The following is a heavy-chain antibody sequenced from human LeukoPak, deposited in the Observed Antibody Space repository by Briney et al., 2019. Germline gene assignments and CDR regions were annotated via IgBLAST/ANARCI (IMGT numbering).Heavy chain of an antibody. D-gene: IGHD3-22*01. CDR3: ARDQSYYDSSGYYYYFDY. J-gene: IGHJ4*02. CDR2: IYYSGST. CDR1: GGSISSYY. Sequence: SETLSLTCTVSGGSISSYYWSWIRQPPGKGLEWIGYIYYSGSTNYNPSLKSRVTISVDTSKNQFSLKLSSVTAADTAVYYCARDQSYYDSSGYYYYFDYWGQGTLVTVSS. V-gene: IGHV4-59*01.